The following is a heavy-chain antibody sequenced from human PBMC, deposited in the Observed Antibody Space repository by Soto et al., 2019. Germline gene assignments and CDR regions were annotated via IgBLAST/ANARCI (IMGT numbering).Heavy chain of an antibody. Sequence: TGGSLRLSCAASGFTFSSYGMHWVRQAPGKGLEWVAVISYDGSNKYYADSVKGRFTISRDNSKNTLYLQMNSLRAEDTAVYYCAKMYYDILTGYNDAFDIWGQGKMVTVSS. CDR1: GFTFSSYG. J-gene: IGHJ3*02. CDR3: AKMYYDILTGYNDAFDI. V-gene: IGHV3-30*18. CDR2: ISYDGSNK. D-gene: IGHD3-9*01.